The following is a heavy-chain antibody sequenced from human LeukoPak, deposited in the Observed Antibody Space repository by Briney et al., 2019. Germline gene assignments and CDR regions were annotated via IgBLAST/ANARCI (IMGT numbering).Heavy chain of an antibody. CDR2: IWPGDSET. CDR3: ARQSTSSSGNDY. J-gene: IGHJ4*02. D-gene: IGHD6-19*01. V-gene: IGHV5-51*01. Sequence: GECLKISCKGSGYSLASYWIGWVRQMPGKGLEWMGIIWPGDSETRYSPSFQGQVTMSVDKSISTAYLQWSSLKASDTAMYFCARQSTSSSGNDYWGQGTLVTVSS. CDR1: GYSLASYW.